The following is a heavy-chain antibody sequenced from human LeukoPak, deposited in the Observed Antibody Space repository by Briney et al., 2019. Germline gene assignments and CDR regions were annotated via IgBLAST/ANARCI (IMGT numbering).Heavy chain of an antibody. CDR1: GYAVGSSHY. V-gene: IGHV4-38-2*01. J-gene: IGHJ2*01. CDR2: VNFHGTS. D-gene: IGHD2-21*01. CDR3: ARVVSQVAPDWYMDV. Sequence: SETLSLTCDVSGYAVGSSHYWGWIRQPPGRGLQWIGHVNFHGTSAYNASLRGRVSISTEASKNRFSLRLTSVTGADAAVYYCARVVSQVAPDWYMDVWGGGTVVIVSS.